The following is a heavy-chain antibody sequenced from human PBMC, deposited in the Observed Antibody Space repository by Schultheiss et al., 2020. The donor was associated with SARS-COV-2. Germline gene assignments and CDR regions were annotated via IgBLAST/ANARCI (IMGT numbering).Heavy chain of an antibody. Sequence: SETLSLTCTVSGGSISSYYWSWIWQPPGKGLEWIGYIYYSGSTNYNPSLKSRVTISVDTSKNQFSLKLSSVTAADTAVYYCARGFLTYYDFWSGYYTGMKNDWFDPWGQGTLVTVSS. CDR3: ARGFLTYYDFWSGYYTGMKNDWFDP. CDR2: IYYSGST. CDR1: GGSISSYY. V-gene: IGHV4-59*08. D-gene: IGHD3-3*01. J-gene: IGHJ5*02.